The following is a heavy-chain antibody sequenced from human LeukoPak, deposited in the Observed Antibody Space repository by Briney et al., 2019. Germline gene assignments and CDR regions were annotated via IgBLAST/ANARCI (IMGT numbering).Heavy chain of an antibody. Sequence: GGSLRLSCAASGFTFSSYSMNWVRQAPGKGLEWVSGIDTKGSRTYYADSVKGRFTISRDNSKNTLYLQMNSLRAEDTAVYYCAVYGSGSQPEDFDIWGQGTMVTVSS. V-gene: IGHV3-23*05. CDR3: AVYGSGSQPEDFDI. J-gene: IGHJ3*02. D-gene: IGHD3-10*01. CDR1: GFTFSSYS. CDR2: IDTKGSRT.